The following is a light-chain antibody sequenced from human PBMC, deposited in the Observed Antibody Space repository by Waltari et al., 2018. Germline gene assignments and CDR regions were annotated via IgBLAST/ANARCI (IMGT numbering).Light chain of an antibody. CDR3: QHYVSLPVT. CDR2: GAS. Sequence: EIVLTQSPGTLSLSPGERATLSCRASQSVSRALAWDQQNPGQAPRLLIHGASNRATGIPDRFSGSGSGTDFRLILSRLEPEDFAVYYCQHYVSLPVTFGQGTKVEIK. V-gene: IGKV3-20*01. CDR1: QSVSRA. J-gene: IGKJ1*01.